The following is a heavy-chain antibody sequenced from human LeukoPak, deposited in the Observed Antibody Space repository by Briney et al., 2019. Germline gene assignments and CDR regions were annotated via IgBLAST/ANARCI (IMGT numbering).Heavy chain of an antibody. Sequence: ASVKVSCKASGYTFTGYYMHWVRQAPGQGLEWMGWINPNSGGTNYAQKFQGRVTMTRDTSISTAYMELSRLRSDDTAVYYCARGLKVYYDSSGYTYYFDYWGQGTLVTVSS. CDR1: GYTFTGYY. CDR3: ARGLKVYYDSSGYTYYFDY. D-gene: IGHD3-22*01. V-gene: IGHV1-2*02. J-gene: IGHJ4*02. CDR2: INPNSGGT.